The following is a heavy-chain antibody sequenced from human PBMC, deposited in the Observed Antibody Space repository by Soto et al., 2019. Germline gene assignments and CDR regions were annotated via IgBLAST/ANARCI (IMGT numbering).Heavy chain of an antibody. CDR1: GFTFSSYA. D-gene: IGHD2-21*02. V-gene: IGHV3-30-3*01. CDR3: ARVLVYCGGDCSEDV. CDR2: ISYDGSNK. Sequence: SLRLSCAASGFTFSSYAMHWVRQAPGKGLEWVAVISYDGSNKYYADSVKGRFTISRDNSKNTLYLQMNSLRAEDTAVYYCARVLVYCGGDCSEDVWGQGTTVTVS. J-gene: IGHJ6*02.